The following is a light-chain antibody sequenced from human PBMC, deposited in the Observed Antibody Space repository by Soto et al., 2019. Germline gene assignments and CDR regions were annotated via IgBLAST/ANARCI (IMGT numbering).Light chain of an antibody. CDR1: QAISIF. J-gene: IGKJ4*01. CDR2: TAS. Sequence: DIQVTHSPSSLSASVGGRFTITCRASQAISIFLNWYQNKKGKPPTLLIYTASSLQSGVPSRLSGSGYGTDLTLTISSMKHEDFETYYCQQSYKTTLTFGGGTKVDIK. CDR3: QQSYKTTLT. V-gene: IGKV1-39*01.